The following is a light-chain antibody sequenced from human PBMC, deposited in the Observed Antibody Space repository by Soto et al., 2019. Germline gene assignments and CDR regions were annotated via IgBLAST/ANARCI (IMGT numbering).Light chain of an antibody. J-gene: IGLJ3*02. V-gene: IGLV1-40*01. CDR3: QSYDSNLSGWV. CDR2: TYS. CDR1: SSNIGAGYD. Sequence: QSVLTQPPSVSGALGQRATISCTGSSSNIGAGYDVHWYQRLPGTAPKFLIYTYSNRPSGVPDRFSGSKSGTSASLAITGLQAEDEADYYCQSYDSNLSGWVFGGGTKLTVL.